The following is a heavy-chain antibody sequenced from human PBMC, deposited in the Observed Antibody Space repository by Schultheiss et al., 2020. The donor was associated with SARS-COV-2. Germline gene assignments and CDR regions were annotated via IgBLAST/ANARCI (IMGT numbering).Heavy chain of an antibody. J-gene: IGHJ4*02. CDR3: AKGSRLLWPIPNDY. CDR1: GFTFSSYS. CDR2: IRSKAYGGTT. D-gene: IGHD3-10*01. Sequence: GSLRLSCAASGFTFSSYSMNWVRQAPGKGLEWVGFIRSKAYGGTTEYAASVKGRFTISRDDSKSIAYLQMNSLKTEDTAVYYCAKGSRLLWPIPNDYWGQGTLVTVSS. V-gene: IGHV3-49*04.